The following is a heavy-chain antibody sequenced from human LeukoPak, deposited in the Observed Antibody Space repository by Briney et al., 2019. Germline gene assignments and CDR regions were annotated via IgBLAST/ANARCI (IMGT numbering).Heavy chain of an antibody. Sequence: GGSLRLSCAASGFTFSSYSMNWVRQAPGKGLEWVSYISSSSSTIYYADSVKGRFTISRDNSKNTLYLQMNSLRAEDTAVYYCARDPGYSYGSFYIDYWGQGTLVTVSS. V-gene: IGHV3-48*01. J-gene: IGHJ4*02. CDR3: ARDPGYSYGSFYIDY. D-gene: IGHD5-18*01. CDR2: ISSSSSTI. CDR1: GFTFSSYS.